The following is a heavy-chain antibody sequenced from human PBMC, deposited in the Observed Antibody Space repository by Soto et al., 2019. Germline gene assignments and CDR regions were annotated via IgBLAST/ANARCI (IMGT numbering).Heavy chain of an antibody. CDR3: ARGDSTDCSNGVGSFLYSHYMEA. J-gene: IGHJ6*03. V-gene: IGHV1-2*04. CDR2: INPKSGGT. CDR1: GYSFTDYH. Sequence: ASVKVSCKASGYSFTDYHIHWVRQAPGQGLEWLGRINPKSGGTSTAQKFQGWVTMTTDTSISTASMELTRLTSDDTAIYYCARGDSTDCSNGVGSFLYSHYMEAWGNSKTGTVYS. D-gene: IGHD2-8*01.